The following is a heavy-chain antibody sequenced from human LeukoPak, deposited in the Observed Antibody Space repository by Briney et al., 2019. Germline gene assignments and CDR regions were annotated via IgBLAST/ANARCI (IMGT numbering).Heavy chain of an antibody. CDR3: AKGDIVVVTGAFEI. CDR2: ISYDGSNK. V-gene: IGHV3-30*18. J-gene: IGHJ3*02. D-gene: IGHD2-21*02. Sequence: GRALRLSCAASGFTFSSYGMHWVRQAPGKGLEWVAVISYDGSNKYYADSVKGRFTISRDNSKNTLYLQMNSLRAEDTAVYSGAKGDIVVVTGAFEIWGQGTMSPSLQ. CDR1: GFTFSSYG.